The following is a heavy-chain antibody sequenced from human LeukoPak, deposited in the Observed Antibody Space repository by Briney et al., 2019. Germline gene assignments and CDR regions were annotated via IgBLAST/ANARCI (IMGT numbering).Heavy chain of an antibody. CDR1: GYSLTYYG. V-gene: IGHV1-18*01. CDR2: IAPYNGNT. J-gene: IGHJ4*02. Sequence: ASVKVSCKASGYSLTYYGINWVRQAPGQGLEWMGWIAPYNGNTKYAQKFQGRLTMTTDTSTNTAYMELRSLRSDDTAVYYCARDVELLRFGPLYWGQGTLVTVSS. CDR3: ARDVELLRFGPLY. D-gene: IGHD3-22*01.